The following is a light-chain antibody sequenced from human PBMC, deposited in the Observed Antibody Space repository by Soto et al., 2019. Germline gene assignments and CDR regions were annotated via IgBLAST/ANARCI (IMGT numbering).Light chain of an antibody. Sequence: QSALTQPASVSGSPGQSITISCTGTSSDVGAYNYVSWYQLHPGKVPKLIISEVRNRPSGVSSRFSGSKSANTASLTISGLQAEDEADYYCSSYTRRSTQVFGTGTKLTVL. CDR3: SSYTRRSTQV. V-gene: IGLV2-14*01. CDR1: SSDVGAYNY. CDR2: EVR. J-gene: IGLJ1*01.